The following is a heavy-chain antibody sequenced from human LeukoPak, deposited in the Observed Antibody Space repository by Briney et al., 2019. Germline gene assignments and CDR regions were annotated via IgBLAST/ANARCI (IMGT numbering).Heavy chain of an antibody. CDR2: IYGDGSFT. CDR1: GFTFSNFW. J-gene: IGHJ4*02. D-gene: IGHD2-2*01. V-gene: IGHV3-74*01. Sequence: GGSLRLSCAASGFTFSNFWMHWVRQAPGKGLVWVALIYGDGSFTRYADSVKGRFTISRDNSKNTLYLQMSSLRAEDTAVYYCVKDLDCSSTSCPPTFDYWGQGTLVTVSS. CDR3: VKDLDCSSTSCPPTFDY.